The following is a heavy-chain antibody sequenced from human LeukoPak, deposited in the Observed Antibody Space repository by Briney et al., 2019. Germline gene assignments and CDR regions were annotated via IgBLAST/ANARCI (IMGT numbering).Heavy chain of an antibody. CDR2: IIPILGIA. V-gene: IGHV1-69*04. D-gene: IGHD3-22*01. J-gene: IGHJ6*02. Sequence: GASVKVSCKASGGTFSSYAISWVRQAPGQGLEWMGRIIPILGIANYAQKFQGRVTITADKSTSTAYMELSSLRSEDTAVYYCARDRLYYDSSGYPRGEYYYYYYGMDVWGQGTTVTVSS. CDR1: GGTFSSYA. CDR3: ARDRLYYDSSGYPRGEYYYYYYGMDV.